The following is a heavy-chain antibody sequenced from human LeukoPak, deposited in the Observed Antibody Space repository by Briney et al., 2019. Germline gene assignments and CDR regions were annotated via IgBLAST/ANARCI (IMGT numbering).Heavy chain of an antibody. CDR3: AAISEADY. CDR2: ISYDGSNK. V-gene: IGHV3-30*03. CDR1: GFTVSNYA. D-gene: IGHD2/OR15-2a*01. Sequence: GGSLRLSCAASGFTVSNYAMSWVRQAPGKGLEWVTVISYDGSNKYYADSVKGRFTISRDNSKKTLYLQMNSLRAEDTAVYYCAAISEADYWGQGTLVTVSS. J-gene: IGHJ4*02.